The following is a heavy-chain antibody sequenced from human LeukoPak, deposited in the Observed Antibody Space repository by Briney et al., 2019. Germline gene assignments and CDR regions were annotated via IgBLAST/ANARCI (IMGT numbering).Heavy chain of an antibody. V-gene: IGHV3-30-3*01. CDR2: ISYDGTNK. CDR3: ARGLGSYSNSWYSYDY. D-gene: IGHD6-13*01. Sequence: GGSLRLSCAASGFTFSSYAMHWVRQAPGKGLEWVAVISYDGTNKYYADSVKGRFTISRDNSKNTVYLQMNSLRAEDTAMYYCARGLGSYSNSWYSYDYWGQGNLVTVSS. J-gene: IGHJ4*02. CDR1: GFTFSSYA.